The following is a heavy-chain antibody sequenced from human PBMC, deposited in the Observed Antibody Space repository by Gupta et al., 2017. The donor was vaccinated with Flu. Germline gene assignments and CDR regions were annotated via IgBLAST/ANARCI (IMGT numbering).Heavy chain of an antibody. CDR2: MRSSGVP. Sequence: EVQLVESGGGLVQPGGSLRLSCAASGFTFSDYDVSWVRQAPGKALEWLSFMRSSGVPYYTDSVKGRFTSSRDNAKKSVYLQMDSLRVEDTAVYYCARGHWDSWGQGTLVTVSS. V-gene: IGHV3-48*03. J-gene: IGHJ4*02. CDR3: ARGHWDS. CDR1: GFTFSDYD.